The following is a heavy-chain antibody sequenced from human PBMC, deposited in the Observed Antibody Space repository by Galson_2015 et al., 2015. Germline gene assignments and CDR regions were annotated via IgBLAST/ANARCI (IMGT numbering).Heavy chain of an antibody. D-gene: IGHD3-10*01. CDR3: AKPFFPYYYGSGKTPPLYYYYGMDV. CDR1: GFTFSSYA. V-gene: IGHV3-23*01. J-gene: IGHJ6*02. Sequence: SLRLSCAASGFTFSSYAMSWVRQAPGKGLEWVSAISGSGGSTYYADSVKGRFTISRDNSKNTLYLQMNSLRAEDTAVYYCAKPFFPYYYGSGKTPPLYYYYGMDVWGQGTTVTVSS. CDR2: ISGSGGST.